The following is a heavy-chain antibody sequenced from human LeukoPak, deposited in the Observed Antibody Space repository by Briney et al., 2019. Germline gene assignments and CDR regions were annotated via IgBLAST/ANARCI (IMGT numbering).Heavy chain of an antibody. CDR3: ASVLGYCSSTSCYNH. D-gene: IGHD2-2*02. Sequence: SETLSLTCTVSGGSISSSSYYWGWIRQPPGKGLEWIGSIYYSGSTYYNPSLKSRVTISADTSKNQFSLKLSSVTAADTAVYYCASVLGYCSSTSCYNHWGQGTLVTVSS. CDR2: IYYSGST. CDR1: GGSISSSSYY. J-gene: IGHJ5*02. V-gene: IGHV4-39*01.